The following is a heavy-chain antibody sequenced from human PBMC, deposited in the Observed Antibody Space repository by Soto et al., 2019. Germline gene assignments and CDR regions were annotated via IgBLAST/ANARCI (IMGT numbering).Heavy chain of an antibody. CDR1: SGSTSPHY. J-gene: IGHJ6*02. D-gene: IGHD3-3*01. Sequence: SETLSLTCTVSSGSTSPHYWSWIRQSPGKGLEWIAYIYFTGSTNYNPSLKSRVTISIDTSKNQFSLKLTSVTAADTAVYYCARGRYYDFWSGYYTLDYYYYGMDVWGQGTTVTVSS. CDR3: ARGRYYDFWSGYYTLDYYYYGMDV. CDR2: IYFTGST. V-gene: IGHV4-59*11.